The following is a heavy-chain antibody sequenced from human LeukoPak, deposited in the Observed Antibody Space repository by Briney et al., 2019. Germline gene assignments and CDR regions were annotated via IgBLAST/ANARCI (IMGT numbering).Heavy chain of an antibody. D-gene: IGHD5-12*01. CDR2: IYRTGTT. CDR3: ARQTDSGYDC. Sequence: GGSLRLSCAASGFSVNSNHMTWVRRAPGKGLEWVSIIYRTGTTNYAESVKGRFTISRDNSKNTLYLQMNNLRADDTAVYYCARQTDSGYDCWGQGTLVTVSS. V-gene: IGHV3-66*04. J-gene: IGHJ4*02. CDR1: GFSVNSNH.